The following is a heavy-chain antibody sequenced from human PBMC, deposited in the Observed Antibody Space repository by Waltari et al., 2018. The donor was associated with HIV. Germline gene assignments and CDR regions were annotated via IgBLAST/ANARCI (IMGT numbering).Heavy chain of an antibody. J-gene: IGHJ4*02. D-gene: IGHD3-16*01. Sequence: QVQLHQWGAGLLKPSETLSLTCAVYNDDGPSFSDYWWSFRDYYWTWMRQSPVTGLEWVGEVDHTGSTNYKGAFRGRVSFSVDTSKKQFSLRLSSVSDADTAVYFCARAVGYDYVWGSYADFWAQGTQVTVSS. CDR1: NDDGPSFSDYWWSFRDYY. CDR2: VDHTGST. CDR3: ARAVGYDYVWGSYADF. V-gene: IGHV4-34*01.